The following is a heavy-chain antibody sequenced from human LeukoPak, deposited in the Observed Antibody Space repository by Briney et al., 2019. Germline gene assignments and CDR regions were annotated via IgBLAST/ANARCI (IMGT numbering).Heavy chain of an antibody. CDR2: ISYDGSNK. CDR3: ARARREYQLPSQYKNYYYYYGMDV. J-gene: IGHJ6*04. D-gene: IGHD2-2*01. V-gene: IGHV3-30*04. Sequence: GGSLRLSCAASGFTFSSYAMHWVRQAPGKGLEWVAVISYDGSNKYYADSVKGRFTISRDNSKNTLYLQMNSLRAEDTAVYYCARARREYQLPSQYKNYYYYYGMDVWGKGTTVTVSS. CDR1: GFTFSSYA.